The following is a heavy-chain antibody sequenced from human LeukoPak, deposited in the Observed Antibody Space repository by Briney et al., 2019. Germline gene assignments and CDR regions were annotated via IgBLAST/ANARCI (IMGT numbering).Heavy chain of an antibody. Sequence: PGGSLRLSCAASGFTFSSYAMSWVRQAPGKGLEWVSGISGSGDNTYYADSVKGRFTISRDNSKNTLYLQMNSLRAEDTAVYYCAKDQGTYYDFGSGYRTWFDPWGQGTLVTVSS. V-gene: IGHV3-23*01. J-gene: IGHJ5*02. CDR3: AKDQGTYYDFGSGYRTWFDP. CDR1: GFTFSSYA. D-gene: IGHD3-3*01. CDR2: ISGSGDNT.